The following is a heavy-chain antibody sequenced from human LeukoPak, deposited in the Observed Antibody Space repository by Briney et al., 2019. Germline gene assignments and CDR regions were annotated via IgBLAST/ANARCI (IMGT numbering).Heavy chain of an antibody. CDR2: IYYSGST. V-gene: IGHV4-59*13. Sequence: PSETLSLTCSVSGGSISSYYWSWVRQPPGKGLEWIGYIYYSGSTNYNPSLKSRVTISVDTSKNQFSLKLSSVTAADTAVYYCARELGRITIFGVVALGAFDIWGQGTMVTVSS. CDR1: GGSISSYY. CDR3: ARELGRITIFGVVALGAFDI. D-gene: IGHD3-3*01. J-gene: IGHJ3*02.